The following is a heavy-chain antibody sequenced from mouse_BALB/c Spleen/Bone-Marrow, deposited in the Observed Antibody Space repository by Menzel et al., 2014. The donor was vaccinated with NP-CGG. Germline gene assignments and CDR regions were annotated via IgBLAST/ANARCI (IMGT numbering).Heavy chain of an antibody. Sequence: EVQGVESGGGLVQPGRSLKLSCAASGFDFSRYWMSWVRQAPGKGLEWIGEINPDSRTINYSPSLKDKFIISRDNAKNRLSLKMSKVRSEDTAVYYCGRLYDYGGFAYWGQGTLVTVSS. J-gene: IGHJ3*01. V-gene: IGHV4-1*02. D-gene: IGHD2-4*01. CDR1: GFDFSRYW. CDR2: INPDSRTI. CDR3: GRLYDYGGFAY.